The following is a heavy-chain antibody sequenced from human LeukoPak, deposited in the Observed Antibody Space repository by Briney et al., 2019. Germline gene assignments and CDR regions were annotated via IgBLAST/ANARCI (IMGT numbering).Heavy chain of an antibody. CDR2: ISAYNGNT. J-gene: IGHJ3*02. Sequence: ASVKVSCKASGYTFTSYGISWVRQAPGQGLEWMGWISAYNGNTNYAQKLQGRVTMTTDTSTSTAYMELRSLRSDDTAVYYCARERNQLYDFWSGPRRITGTTGDAFDIWGQGTMVTVSS. CDR3: ARERNQLYDFWSGPRRITGTTGDAFDI. CDR1: GYTFTSYG. V-gene: IGHV1-18*01. D-gene: IGHD3-3*01.